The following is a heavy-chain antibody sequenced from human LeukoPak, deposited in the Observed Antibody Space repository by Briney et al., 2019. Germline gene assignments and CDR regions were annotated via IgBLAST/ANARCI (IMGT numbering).Heavy chain of an antibody. CDR3: AKEHGDYRLGDTMDV. CDR2: ISYYGSNK. CDR1: GFTFSSYG. J-gene: IGHJ6*02. V-gene: IGHV3-30*18. Sequence: GRSLRLSCAASGFTFSSYGMQRVRQAPGKGLEGGPAISYYGSNKYYADSVKGRFTISRDHSQNTLYLQINSLRAEDKAVYYCAKEHGDYRLGDTMDVWGQGTTVTVSS. D-gene: IGHD4-17*01.